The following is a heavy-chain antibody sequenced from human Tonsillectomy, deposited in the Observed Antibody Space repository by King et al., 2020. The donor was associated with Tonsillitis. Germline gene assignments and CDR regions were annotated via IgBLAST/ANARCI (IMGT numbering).Heavy chain of an antibody. V-gene: IGHV3-43*02. CDR3: GKSTYSSSRYYYYYYMDV. D-gene: IGHD6-13*01. CDR1: GFTFDDYA. Sequence: DVQLVESGGGVVQPGGSLRLSCAASGFTFDDYAMHWVRQAPGKGLEWVSLISGDGGSTYYADSVKGRFTISRDNSKNSLYLQMNSLTTEDTALYYCGKSTYSSSRYYYYYYMDVWGKGTTVTVSS. CDR2: ISGDGGST. J-gene: IGHJ6*03.